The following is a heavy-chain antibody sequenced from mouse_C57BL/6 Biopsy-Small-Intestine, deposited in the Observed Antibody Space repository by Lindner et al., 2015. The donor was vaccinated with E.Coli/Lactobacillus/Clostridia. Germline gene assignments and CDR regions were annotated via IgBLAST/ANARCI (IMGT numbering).Heavy chain of an antibody. J-gene: IGHJ2*01. CDR2: IDPYNGAA. CDR1: GYSFTGYN. D-gene: IGHD2-1*01. V-gene: IGHV1S135*01. CDR3: ARWGYYDGRDY. Sequence: VQLQESGPELVKPGASVKMSCKASGYSFTGYNMYWVKQSHGKSLEWIGYIDPYNGAASYNQKFKGKATLTVDKSSSTAYMQLNSLTSEDSAVYYCARWGYYDGRDYWGQGTTLTVSS.